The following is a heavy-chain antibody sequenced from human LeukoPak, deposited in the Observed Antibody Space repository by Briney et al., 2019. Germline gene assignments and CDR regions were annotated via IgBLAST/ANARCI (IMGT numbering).Heavy chain of an antibody. CDR1: GGSISGFY. V-gene: IGHV4-59*01. D-gene: IGHD1-14*01. CDR2: IYYTGST. Sequence: SETLSLTCTVSGGSISGFYWSWIRQPPGKGLEWIGFIYYTGSTNYNPSLKSRVTISVDTSKNQFSLKLSSVTAADTAVYYCAGMRITTPTVRTLDYWGQGTLVTVSS. J-gene: IGHJ4*02. CDR3: AGMRITTPTVRTLDY.